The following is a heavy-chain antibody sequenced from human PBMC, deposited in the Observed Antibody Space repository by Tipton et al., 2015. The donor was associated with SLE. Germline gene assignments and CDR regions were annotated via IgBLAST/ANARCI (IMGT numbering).Heavy chain of an antibody. J-gene: IGHJ3*02. CDR2: IYYSGST. D-gene: IGHD6-13*01. Sequence: TLSLTCTVSGGYIGSYYWSWIRQPPGKGLEWIGYIYYSGSTNYNPSLKSRVTISVDTSKNQFSLKLSSVTAADTAVYYCARGQLVNAFDIWGQGTMVTVSS. CDR3: ARGQLVNAFDI. V-gene: IGHV4-59*01. CDR1: GGYIGSYY.